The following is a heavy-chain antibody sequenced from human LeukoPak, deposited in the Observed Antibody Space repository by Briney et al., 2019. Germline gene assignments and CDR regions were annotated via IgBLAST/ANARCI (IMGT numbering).Heavy chain of an antibody. CDR1: GYTFTSYY. V-gene: IGHV1-46*01. CDR2: INPSGGST. J-gene: IGHJ4*02. CDR3: ARTWSGYYPLDD. Sequence: ASVKVSCKASGYTFTSYYMHWVRQSPGQGLEWMGIINPSGGSTSYAQKFQGRGTMTRDMSTSTVYMELSSLRSEDTAVYYCARTWSGYYPLDDWDQGTLVTVSS. D-gene: IGHD3-3*01.